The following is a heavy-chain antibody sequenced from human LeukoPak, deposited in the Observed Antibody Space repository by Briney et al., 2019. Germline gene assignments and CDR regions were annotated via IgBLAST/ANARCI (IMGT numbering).Heavy chain of an antibody. D-gene: IGHD3-22*01. Sequence: PSETLSLTCTVFGGSISSYYWSWIRQPPGKGLEWIGYIYYSGSTNYNPSLKSRVTISVDTSKNQFSLKLSSVTAADTAVYYCARENYYDSSGYGDWYFDLWGRGALVTVSS. CDR3: ARENYYDSSGYGDWYFDL. J-gene: IGHJ2*01. CDR1: GGSISSYY. V-gene: IGHV4-59*01. CDR2: IYYSGST.